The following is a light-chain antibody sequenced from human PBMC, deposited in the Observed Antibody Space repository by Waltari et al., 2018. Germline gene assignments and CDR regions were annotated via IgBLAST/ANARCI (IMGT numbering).Light chain of an antibody. V-gene: IGLV1-51*02. Sequence: QSLLTQPPPVSAAPGQKVTISCSGSSSNIGNNYVSWYQQFPGMAPKPLIYENYRRPSGIPDRFSGSKFDTSATLGITGLQTGDEADYYCGAWDTTLLTFVFGSGTKVTVL. CDR1: SSNIGNNY. CDR2: ENY. J-gene: IGLJ1*01. CDR3: GAWDTTLLTFV.